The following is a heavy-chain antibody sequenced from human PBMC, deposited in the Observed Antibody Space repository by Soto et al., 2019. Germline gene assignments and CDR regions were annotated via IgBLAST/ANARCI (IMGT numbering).Heavy chain of an antibody. CDR1: GGSISGYY. CDR2: ISYSGST. D-gene: IGHD5-18*01. V-gene: IGHV4-59*01. Sequence: SETLSLTCTVSGGSISGYYWSRIRQPPGKGLEWIGYISYSGSTNYNPSLKSRVTISVDTSKNQFSLKLSSVTAADTAVYYCAGDVDTAMDDAFDIWGQGTMVTVSS. CDR3: AGDVDTAMDDAFDI. J-gene: IGHJ3*02.